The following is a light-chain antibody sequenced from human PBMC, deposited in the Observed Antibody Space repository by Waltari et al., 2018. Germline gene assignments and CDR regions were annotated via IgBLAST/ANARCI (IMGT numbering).Light chain of an antibody. Sequence: DAVMTQSPLSLPVTLGQPASISCRSSQSLVFSDGNIYLNWFQQRPGQSPRRLIYKGSNRDSGVPDRFSGSGSGTDFTLKISRVEAEDVGGVYYCQQYYSAPYTFGQGTKLEIK. CDR2: KGS. V-gene: IGKV2-30*01. CDR1: QSLVFSDGNIY. J-gene: IGKJ2*01. CDR3: QQYYSAPYT.